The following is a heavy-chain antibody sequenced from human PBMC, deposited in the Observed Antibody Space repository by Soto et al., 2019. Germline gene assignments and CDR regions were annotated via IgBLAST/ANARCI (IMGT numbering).Heavy chain of an antibody. V-gene: IGHV4-61*01. D-gene: IGHD4-17*01. CDR1: GGSVSSGSHY. Sequence: TSETLSLTRTVSGGSVSSGSHYWNWIRQPPGKGLEWIGYIYYRGSANYNPPLKSRVTISVDTSKDEFTLKLSSVTAADTAMYYCARATTVTPVYFDYWGQGILVTVSS. J-gene: IGHJ4*02. CDR3: ARATTVTPVYFDY. CDR2: IYYRGSA.